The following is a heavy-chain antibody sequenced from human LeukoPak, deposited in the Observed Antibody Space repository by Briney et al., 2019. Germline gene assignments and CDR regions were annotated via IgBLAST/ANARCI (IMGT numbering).Heavy chain of an antibody. V-gene: IGHV4-59*08. Sequence: SETLSLTCTVSGGSISSYYWSWIRQPPGKGLEWIGYIYYSGSTNYNPSLKSRVTISVDTSKTQFSLELSSVTAADTAVYYCARHVATTWDYYYGMEVWGQGTTVTVSS. J-gene: IGHJ6*02. CDR2: IYYSGST. CDR3: ARHVATTWDYYYGMEV. CDR1: GGSISSYY. D-gene: IGHD5-12*01.